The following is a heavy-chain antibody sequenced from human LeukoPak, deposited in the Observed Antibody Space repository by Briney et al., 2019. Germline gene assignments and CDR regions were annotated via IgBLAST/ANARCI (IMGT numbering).Heavy chain of an antibody. Sequence: SETLSLTCTVSGGSISSCYWSWIRQPPGKGLEWIGYIYYSGSTNYNPSLKSRVTISVDTSKNQFSLRLSSVTAADTAVYYCARGRWYITMVRGVITNLYFDYWGEGTLVTVSS. J-gene: IGHJ4*02. CDR2: IYYSGST. CDR3: ARGRWYITMVRGVITNLYFDY. D-gene: IGHD3-10*01. V-gene: IGHV4-59*12. CDR1: GGSISSCY.